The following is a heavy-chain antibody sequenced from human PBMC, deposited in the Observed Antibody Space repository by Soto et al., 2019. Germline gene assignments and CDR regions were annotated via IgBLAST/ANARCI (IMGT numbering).Heavy chain of an antibody. CDR3: AKVTKRAAAGRYEYYKYGMDV. J-gene: IGHJ6*02. V-gene: IGHV3-23*01. Sequence: EVQLLESGGALEHPGGSLRLSCAASGFAFSTYVMTWVRQAPGKGLEWVSVISGSGGSSYYAASVKGRFTISRDNSKNTLYLQMNGLSAEDTALYYCAKVTKRAAAGRYEYYKYGMDVWGQGTTVTVSS. D-gene: IGHD6-13*01. CDR2: ISGSGGSS. CDR1: GFAFSTYV.